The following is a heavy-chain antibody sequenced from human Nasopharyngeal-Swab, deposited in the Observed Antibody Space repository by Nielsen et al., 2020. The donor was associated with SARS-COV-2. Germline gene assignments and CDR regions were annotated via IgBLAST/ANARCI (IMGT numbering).Heavy chain of an antibody. V-gene: IGHV3-48*01. CDR3: ARGGQGTYYYDSSGYYGEYYFDY. Sequence: GGSLRLSCAASGFIFSDYSMNWVRQAPGKGLEWVSHISSSSSTICYADSVKGRFTITRDNAKNSLYLQMDSLRAEDTAVYYCARGGQGTYYYDSSGYYGEYYFDYWGQGTLVTVSS. J-gene: IGHJ4*02. CDR2: ISSSSSTI. D-gene: IGHD3-22*01. CDR1: GFIFSDYS.